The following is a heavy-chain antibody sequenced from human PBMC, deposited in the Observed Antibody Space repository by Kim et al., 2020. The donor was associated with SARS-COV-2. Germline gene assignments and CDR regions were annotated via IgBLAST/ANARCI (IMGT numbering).Heavy chain of an antibody. V-gene: IGHV3-30*02. Sequence: YYADSVKGRFTISRDNSKNTLYLQMNSLRAEDTAVYYWANDYGDYDAFDIWGQGTMVTVSS. D-gene: IGHD4-17*01. J-gene: IGHJ3*02. CDR3: ANDYGDYDAFDI.